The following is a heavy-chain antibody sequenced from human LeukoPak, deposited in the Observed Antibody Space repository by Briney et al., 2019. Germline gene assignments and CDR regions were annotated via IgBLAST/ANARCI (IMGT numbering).Heavy chain of an antibody. J-gene: IGHJ4*02. CDR3: ARGESIAARQFDY. Sequence: GESLEISCKGSGYSFTSYWIGWVREMRGKGLEWMGIIYPGDSDTRYSPSFQGQVTISADKSISTAYLQWSSLKASDTAMYYCARGESIAARQFDYWGQGTLVTVSS. CDR1: GYSFTSYW. D-gene: IGHD6-6*01. CDR2: IYPGDSDT. V-gene: IGHV5-51*01.